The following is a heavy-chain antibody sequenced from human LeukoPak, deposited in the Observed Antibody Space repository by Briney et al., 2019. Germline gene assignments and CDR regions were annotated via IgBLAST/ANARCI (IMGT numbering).Heavy chain of an antibody. Sequence: ASVKVSCKASGSTFTGYYLHWVRQAPGQGLEWMGWINPNSGATNYPQKFQGRVTMTGDTSISTAYMELSSLRSDDTAVYYCARGEVDSSGWDCFHFWGQGTLVTVSS. CDR2: INPNSGAT. V-gene: IGHV1-2*02. D-gene: IGHD6-19*01. CDR1: GSTFTGYY. CDR3: ARGEVDSSGWDCFHF. J-gene: IGHJ4*02.